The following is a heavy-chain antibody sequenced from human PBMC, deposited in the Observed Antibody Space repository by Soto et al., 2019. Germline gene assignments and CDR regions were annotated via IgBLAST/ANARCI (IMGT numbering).Heavy chain of an antibody. CDR3: AKRYSGDGYNIKH. J-gene: IGHJ4*02. CDR2: ISGSGGST. Sequence: GGSLRLSCAASGFTFSSYAMSWVRQAPGKGLEWVSAISGSGGSTYYADSVKGRFTISRDNSKNTLYLQMNSLRAEDTAVYYYAKRYSGDGYNIKHWGQGTLVTVSS. CDR1: GFTFSSYA. D-gene: IGHD5-12*01. V-gene: IGHV3-23*01.